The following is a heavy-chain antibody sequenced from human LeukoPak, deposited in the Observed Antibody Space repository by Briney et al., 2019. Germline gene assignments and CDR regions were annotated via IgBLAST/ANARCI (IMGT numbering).Heavy chain of an antibody. CDR3: AKGPLIEVAGTTWDY. CDR2: ISYDGSNK. CDR1: GFTFSSYG. V-gene: IGHV3-30*18. D-gene: IGHD6-19*01. J-gene: IGHJ4*02. Sequence: PGGSLRLSCAASGFTFSSYGMHWVRQAPGKGLEWVAVISYDGSNKYYADSVKGRFTISRDNSKNTLYLQMNSLRAEDTALYYCAKGPLIEVAGTTWDYWGQGTLVTVSS.